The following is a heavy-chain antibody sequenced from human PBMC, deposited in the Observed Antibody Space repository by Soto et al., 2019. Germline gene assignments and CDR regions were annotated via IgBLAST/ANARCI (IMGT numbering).Heavy chain of an antibody. D-gene: IGHD2-2*01. CDR2: INSGSTSV. V-gene: IGHV3-48*04. CDR1: GFDFNRYS. Sequence: EVQLVESGGGLVQPGGSLRLSCVASGFDFNRYSMNWVLQAPGKGLEWISYINSGSTSVFYADSVRGRFTISRDNAKNSLYLQMNSLRAEDTAVYYCTSSTSPDAYWGQGTLVTVSS. CDR3: TSSTSPDAY. J-gene: IGHJ4*02.